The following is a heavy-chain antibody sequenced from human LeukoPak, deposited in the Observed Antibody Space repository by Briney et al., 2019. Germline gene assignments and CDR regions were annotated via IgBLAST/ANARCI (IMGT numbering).Heavy chain of an antibody. V-gene: IGHV3-48*01. Sequence: GGSLRLSCAASGFTFSSYSMNWVRQAPGKGLEWVSYISSSSSIIYYADSVKGRFTISRDNSKNTLYLQMNSLRAEDTAVYYCAREWGGYCSSTSCPYARDAFDIWGQGTMVTVSS. CDR3: AREWGGYCSSTSCPYARDAFDI. CDR1: GFTFSSYS. CDR2: ISSSSSII. J-gene: IGHJ3*02. D-gene: IGHD2-2*01.